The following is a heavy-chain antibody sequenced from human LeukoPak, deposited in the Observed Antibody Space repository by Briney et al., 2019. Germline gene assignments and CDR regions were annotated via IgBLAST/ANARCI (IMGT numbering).Heavy chain of an antibody. CDR1: GYTFSGTGWY. D-gene: IGHD3-10*01. Sequence: GDSVTVSFKASGYTFSGTGWYLYWLRQAPGQGLECMGWIHPNNGDTAYAQKFEGRVAMTRDTSISTAYMELRRLRPDDTAVYFCARDGPAQMVDLDYWGQGTLVTASS. J-gene: IGHJ4*02. CDR2: IHPNNGDT. V-gene: IGHV1-2*02. CDR3: ARDGPAQMVDLDY.